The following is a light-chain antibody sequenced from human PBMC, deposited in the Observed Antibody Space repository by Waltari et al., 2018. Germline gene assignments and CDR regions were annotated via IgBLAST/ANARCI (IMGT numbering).Light chain of an antibody. V-gene: IGLV3-21*02. CDR3: QVWDSGSNHYV. Sequence: SYELTQPPSVSVAPGQTARITCDGDKIGSQNVHRYQNKPGQAPVLVVYDDGDRPSGIPERFSGSNSGNTAALTISRVDAGDEAEYYCQVWDSGSNHYVFGTVTKVTVL. J-gene: IGLJ1*01. CDR2: DDG. CDR1: KIGSQN.